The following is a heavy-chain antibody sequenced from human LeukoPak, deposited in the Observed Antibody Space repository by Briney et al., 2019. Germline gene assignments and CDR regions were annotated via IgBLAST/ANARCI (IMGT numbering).Heavy chain of an antibody. CDR1: GASISSSNW. CDR3: ASYYYGSGSYYLGYFDS. CDR2: ISHSGST. J-gene: IGHJ4*02. V-gene: IGHV4-4*02. Sequence: SGTLSLTCAVSGASISSSNWWSWVRQPPGKGLEWIGEISHSGSTNYNPSLKSRVTISVDTSKNQFSLKLSSVTAADTAVYYCASYYYGSGSYYLGYFDSWGQGTLVTVSS. D-gene: IGHD3-10*01.